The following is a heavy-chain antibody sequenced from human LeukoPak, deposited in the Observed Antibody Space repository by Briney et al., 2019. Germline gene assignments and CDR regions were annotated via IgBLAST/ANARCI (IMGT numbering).Heavy chain of an antibody. D-gene: IGHD6-19*01. V-gene: IGHV3-21*01. J-gene: IGHJ3*02. CDR2: ISDSGGST. CDR3: ARRITGDGSHAFDI. Sequence: GGSLRLSCAASGFTFSSYSMNWVRQAPGKGLEWVSGISDSGGSTYYADSVKGRFTISRDNAKYSVYLQMNSLRAEDTAVYYCARRITGDGSHAFDIWGQGTMVTVSS. CDR1: GFTFSSYS.